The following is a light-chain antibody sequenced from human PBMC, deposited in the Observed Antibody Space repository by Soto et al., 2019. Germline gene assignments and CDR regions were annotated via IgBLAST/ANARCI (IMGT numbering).Light chain of an antibody. CDR1: QSISSY. CDR3: LQNNSFPRT. J-gene: IGKJ1*01. V-gene: IGKV1-17*02. Sequence: DIQMTQSPSSLSASVGDRVTITCRASQSISSYLNWYQQKPGKAPKLLIYAASSLQSGVPSRFRGSGYGTEFTLTISNLQPEDFATYYCLQNNSFPRTFGQGTKVDIK. CDR2: AAS.